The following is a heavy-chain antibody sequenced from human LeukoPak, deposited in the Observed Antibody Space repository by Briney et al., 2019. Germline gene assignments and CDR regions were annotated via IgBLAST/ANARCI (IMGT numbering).Heavy chain of an antibody. CDR3: AITGNFDY. V-gene: IGHV4-34*01. CDR1: GDSINSFY. J-gene: IGHJ4*02. D-gene: IGHD3-16*01. Sequence: SETLSLTCTVSGDSINSFYWSWIRQPPGKGLEWIGEINHSGSTNYNPSLKSRVTISVDTSKNQFSLKLSSVTAADTAVYYCAITGNFDYWGQGTLVTVSS. CDR2: INHSGST.